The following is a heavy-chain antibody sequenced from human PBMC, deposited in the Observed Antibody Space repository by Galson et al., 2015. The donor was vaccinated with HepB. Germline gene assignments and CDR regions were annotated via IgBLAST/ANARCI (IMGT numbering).Heavy chain of an antibody. CDR1: GGSISSYY. Sequence: ETLSLTCTVSGGSISSYYWSWIRQPPGKGLEWIGYIYYSGSTNYNPSLKSRVTISVDTSKNQFSLKLSSVTAADTAVYYCARVPSYSYGWYYFDYWGQGTLVTVSS. V-gene: IGHV4-59*01. CDR2: IYYSGST. CDR3: ARVPSYSYGWYYFDY. D-gene: IGHD5-18*01. J-gene: IGHJ4*02.